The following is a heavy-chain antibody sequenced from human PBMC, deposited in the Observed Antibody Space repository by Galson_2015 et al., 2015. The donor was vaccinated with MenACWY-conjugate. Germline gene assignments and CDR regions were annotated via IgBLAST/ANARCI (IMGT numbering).Heavy chain of an antibody. V-gene: IGHV3-23*01. CDR3: AKDNGWHPPYCFDS. CDR1: GFAFRLYS. D-gene: IGHD6-19*01. J-gene: IGHJ4*02. CDR2: ITGGADTT. Sequence: LRLSCAASGFAFRLYSMTWVRQAPGEGLEWVSAITGGADTTYYIDSVKGRFTISRDNSKNTLYLQMDSLRVEDTAVYYCAKDNGWHPPYCFDSWGQGTLVTVSS.